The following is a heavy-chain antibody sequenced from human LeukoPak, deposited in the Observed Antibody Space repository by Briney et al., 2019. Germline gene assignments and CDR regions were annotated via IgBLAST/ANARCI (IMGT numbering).Heavy chain of an antibody. CDR2: ISSSSSYI. CDR3: ARVGAATFYWYYMDV. Sequence: GGSLRLSCAASGFTFSSYSMNWVRQAPGKGLEWVSSISSSSSYIYYADSVKGRFTISRDNAKNSLYLQMNSLRAEDTAVYYCARVGAATFYWYYMDVWGKGTTVTASS. V-gene: IGHV3-21*01. CDR1: GFTFSSYS. J-gene: IGHJ6*03. D-gene: IGHD2-15*01.